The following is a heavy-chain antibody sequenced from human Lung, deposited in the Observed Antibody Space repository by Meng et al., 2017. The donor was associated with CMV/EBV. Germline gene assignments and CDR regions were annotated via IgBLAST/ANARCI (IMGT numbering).Heavy chain of an antibody. CDR2: IRSKGFGGTT. CDR3: TRDLRYYDTTGLYPLSMGY. D-gene: IGHD2/OR15-2a*01. V-gene: IGHV3-49*04. J-gene: IGHJ4*02. Sequence: SLKISCTTSGFTFGDYTMSWVRQAPGKGLEWVGFIRSKGFGGTTEYAAFVKGRSTISRDDSKGIAYLQLNSLKTEDTAIYYCTRDLRYYDTTGLYPLSMGYWGQGXLVTVSS. CDR1: GFTFGDYT.